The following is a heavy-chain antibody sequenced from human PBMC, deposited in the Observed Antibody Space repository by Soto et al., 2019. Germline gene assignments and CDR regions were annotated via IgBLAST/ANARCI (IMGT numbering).Heavy chain of an antibody. V-gene: IGHV3-74*01. CDR3: ARVPWGVTTWSDNWFDP. D-gene: IGHD4-17*01. Sequence: GGSLRLSCAASGFTFSSYWMHWVRQAPGKGLVWVSRINSDGSSTSYADSVKGRFTISRDNAKNTLYLQMNSLRAEDTAVYYCARVPWGVTTWSDNWFDPWGQGTLVTVSS. J-gene: IGHJ5*02. CDR2: INSDGSST. CDR1: GFTFSSYW.